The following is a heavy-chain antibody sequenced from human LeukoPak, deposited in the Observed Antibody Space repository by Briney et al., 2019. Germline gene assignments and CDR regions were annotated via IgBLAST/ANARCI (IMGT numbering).Heavy chain of an antibody. V-gene: IGHV4-59*08. CDR1: GVSISTSS. CDR3: ARRIEYSSSWRDAFDI. Sequence: SETLSLTCTVSGVSISTSSWSWIRQPPGKGLEWIGYIYYSGNTNYNPSLRSRVTMSVDTSKNQFSLRLNSVTAADTAVYYCARRIEYSSSWRDAFDIWGQGTMVTVSS. J-gene: IGHJ3*02. CDR2: IYYSGNT. D-gene: IGHD6-13*01.